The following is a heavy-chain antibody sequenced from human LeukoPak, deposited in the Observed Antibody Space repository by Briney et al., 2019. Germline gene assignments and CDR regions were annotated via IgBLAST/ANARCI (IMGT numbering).Heavy chain of an antibody. J-gene: IGHJ5*02. CDR2: INPNSGGT. CDR3: ARGEVVADHQGSWFDP. CDR1: GYTFTAYY. V-gene: IGHV1-2*02. D-gene: IGHD2-15*01. Sequence: ASVKVSCKASGYTFTAYYIHWVRQAPGQGLEWMGWINPNSGGTYFAQKFQGRVTMTRDTSITTVYMEVSSDDTAVYYCARGEVVADHQGSWFDPWGQGTLVTVSS.